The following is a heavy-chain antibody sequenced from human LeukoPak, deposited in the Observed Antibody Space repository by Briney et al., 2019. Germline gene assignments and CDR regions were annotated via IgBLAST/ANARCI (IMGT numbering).Heavy chain of an antibody. Sequence: GGSLRLSCAASGFSFSSYAMGWVRQAPGKGLEWVSTVNENGGRTYYADSVKGRLTMSRHNSKDTLYLQMNSLRAEDTAVYYCAKEGRPKSGGGYYDYWGQGTRVTVSS. CDR3: AKEGRPKSGGGYYDY. CDR1: GFSFSSYA. V-gene: IGHV3-23*01. J-gene: IGHJ4*02. CDR2: VNENGGRT. D-gene: IGHD3-22*01.